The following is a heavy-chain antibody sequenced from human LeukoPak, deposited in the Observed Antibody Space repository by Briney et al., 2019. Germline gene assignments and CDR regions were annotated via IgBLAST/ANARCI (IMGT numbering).Heavy chain of an antibody. V-gene: IGHV4-34*01. CDR2: INHSGST. CDR1: GGSFSGYY. Sequence: SETLSLNCSVYGGSFSGYYWGWIRQPPGKGLEWIGEINHSGSTNYNPSLKSRVTISVDTSKNQFSLKLSSVTAADTAVYYCARAWGLPAAMVGTSRVDYWGQGTLVTVSS. D-gene: IGHD2-2*01. J-gene: IGHJ4*02. CDR3: ARAWGLPAAMVGTSRVDY.